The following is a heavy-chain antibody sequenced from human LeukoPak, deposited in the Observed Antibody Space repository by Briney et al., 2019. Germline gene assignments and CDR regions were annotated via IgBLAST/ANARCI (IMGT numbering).Heavy chain of an antibody. J-gene: IGHJ4*02. V-gene: IGHV3-66*01. Sequence: GRSLRLSCAASGFTVSSNYMSWVSQAPGKGLEWGSIIYSDGSTYYRDSVKGRFTISRDNSKNTLYLQVNSLRAEDTAVYYCAREGLRLGALSLYIDSWGQGTLVTVSS. CDR2: IYSDGST. CDR1: GFTVSSNY. D-gene: IGHD3-16*02. CDR3: AREGLRLGALSLYIDS.